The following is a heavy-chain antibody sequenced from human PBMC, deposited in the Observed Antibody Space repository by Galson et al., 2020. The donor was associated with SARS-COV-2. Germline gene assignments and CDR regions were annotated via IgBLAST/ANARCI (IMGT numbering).Heavy chain of an antibody. CDR3: AKDSYYYDSSGSDAFDI. V-gene: IGHV3-30*18. D-gene: IGHD3-22*01. Sequence: GESLKISCAASGFTFSSYGMHWVRQAPGKGLEWVAVMSYDGSNKYYADSVKGRFTISSDNSKNTLYLQMNSLRAEDTAVYYCAKDSYYYDSSGSDAFDIWGQGTMVTVSS. J-gene: IGHJ3*02. CDR2: MSYDGSNK. CDR1: GFTFSSYG.